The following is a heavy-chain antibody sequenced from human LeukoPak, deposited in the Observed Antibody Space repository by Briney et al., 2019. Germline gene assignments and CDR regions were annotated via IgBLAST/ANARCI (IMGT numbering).Heavy chain of an antibody. CDR3: AKERGDYYDSSGYYKDAFDI. V-gene: IGHV3-23*01. J-gene: IGHJ3*02. D-gene: IGHD3-22*01. Sequence: GGSLRLSCAASGFTFSSYAMSWVRQAPGKGLEWVSAISGSGGSTYYADSVKGRFTISRDNSKNTLYLQMNSLRAEDTAVYYCAKERGDYYDSSGYYKDAFDIWGQGTMVTVSS. CDR1: GFTFSSYA. CDR2: ISGSGGST.